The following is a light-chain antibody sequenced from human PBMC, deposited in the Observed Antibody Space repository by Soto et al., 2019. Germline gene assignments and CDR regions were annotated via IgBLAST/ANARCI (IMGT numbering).Light chain of an antibody. Sequence: EIVMTQSPATLSVSPGERATLSCRASQSVSRNLAWYQQKPGQPPRLLIYDASTRATGVPARFGGSGSGTEFTLTISGLQSEVFAVYYCQQYGDWPPDTFGQGTKVEI. V-gene: IGKV3-15*01. CDR2: DAS. CDR3: QQYGDWPPDT. CDR1: QSVSRN. J-gene: IGKJ2*01.